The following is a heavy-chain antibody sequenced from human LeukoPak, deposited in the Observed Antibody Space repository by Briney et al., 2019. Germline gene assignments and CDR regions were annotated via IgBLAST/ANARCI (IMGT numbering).Heavy chain of an antibody. CDR3: ARVAARAAVRPYYFDY. D-gene: IGHD6-13*01. CDR1: GGSISNYY. Sequence: PSETLSLTCTVSGGSISNYYWSWIRQPPGKGLEWIGYIYYSGTTDYSPSLKSRVTISVDTSKNQFSLKLSSVTAADTAVYYCARVAARAAVRPYYFDYWGQGTLVTVSS. V-gene: IGHV4-59*01. CDR2: IYYSGTT. J-gene: IGHJ4*02.